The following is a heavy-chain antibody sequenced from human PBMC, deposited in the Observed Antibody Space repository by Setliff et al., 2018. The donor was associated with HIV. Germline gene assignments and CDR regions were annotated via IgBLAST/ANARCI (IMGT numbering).Heavy chain of an antibody. D-gene: IGHD3-10*01. V-gene: IGHV3-74*01. CDR3: VTDIESHPYYNLDY. CDR1: GFTFSTYW. CDR2: ISNDGSTT. Sequence: PGGSLRLSCATSGFTFSTYWMHWVRQAPGKGLVWVSCISNDGSTTHYADSVKGRLTISRDNARNTLYLQMDSLRSEDTAVYYCVTDIESHPYYNLDYWGLGTLVTVS. J-gene: IGHJ4*02.